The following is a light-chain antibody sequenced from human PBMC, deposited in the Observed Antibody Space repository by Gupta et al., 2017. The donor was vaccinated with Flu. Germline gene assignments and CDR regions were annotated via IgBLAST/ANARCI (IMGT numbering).Light chain of an antibody. CDR2: EVR. Sequence: SISISCTGTNSDVGAYNFVSWYQQSPGKAPKVIIYEVRNRPSGVSSRFSGSKSGSTASLTISGLQAEDEADYYCSSYTSNSTHVFGGGTKLTVL. CDR3: SSYTSNSTHV. CDR1: NSDVGAYNF. V-gene: IGLV2-14*01. J-gene: IGLJ2*01.